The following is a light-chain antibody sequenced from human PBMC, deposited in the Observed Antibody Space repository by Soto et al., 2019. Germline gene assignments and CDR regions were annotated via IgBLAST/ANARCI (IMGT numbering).Light chain of an antibody. V-gene: IGKV3-20*01. CDR3: QQYGSSPLFT. J-gene: IGKJ3*01. CDR1: QSVSSSY. CDR2: GAS. Sequence: EIGLTQSPGTLSLSPGERATLSCRASQSVSSSYLAWYQQKPGQAPRLLIYGASSRATGIPDRFSGSGSGKDVTLTISRLEPDDFAVYYCQQYGSSPLFTFGPGTKVDIK.